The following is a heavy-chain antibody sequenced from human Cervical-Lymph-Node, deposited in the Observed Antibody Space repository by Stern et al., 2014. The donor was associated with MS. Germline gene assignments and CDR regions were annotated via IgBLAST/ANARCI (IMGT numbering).Heavy chain of an antibody. D-gene: IGHD5-12*01. J-gene: IGHJ4*02. Sequence: DQLVESGGGLVKPGGSLRLSCAASGFTFSDFYMSWIRQAPGKWLEWVSYISSTSGSTIYYADSVKGRFTISRDNAKKSLYLQMDSLRAEDTAVYYCAREGRTSGYDFDYCGQGTLVTVSS. CDR2: ISSTSGSTI. CDR1: GFTFSDFY. CDR3: AREGRTSGYDFDY. V-gene: IGHV3-11*01.